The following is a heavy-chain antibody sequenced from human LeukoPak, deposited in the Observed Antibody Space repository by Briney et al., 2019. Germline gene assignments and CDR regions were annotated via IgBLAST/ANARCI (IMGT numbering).Heavy chain of an antibody. J-gene: IGHJ4*02. D-gene: IGHD1-26*01. CDR3: ARSGSYRPFDY. Sequence: GGSLRLSCAASGLTFSDHYMDWVRQAPGKGLEWVGRTRNKANSYTTEYAASVKGRFTISRDDSKNSLYLEVNSLKTEDTAVYYCARSGSYRPFDYWGQGTLVTVSS. CDR1: GLTFSDHY. V-gene: IGHV3-72*01. CDR2: TRNKANSYTT.